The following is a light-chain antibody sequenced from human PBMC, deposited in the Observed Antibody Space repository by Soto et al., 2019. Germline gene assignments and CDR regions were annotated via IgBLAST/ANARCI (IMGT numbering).Light chain of an antibody. V-gene: IGLV1-44*01. CDR2: SNN. Sequence: QSVLTQPPSASGAPGERVTISCSGSSSNIGSNAVNWYQQFPVTAPKLLIHSNNQRPSGVPARFSGSKSGTSASLAISGLQSDVEADYFCAAWDDSLSGPVFGGGTKLTVL. J-gene: IGLJ2*01. CDR1: SSNIGSNA. CDR3: AAWDDSLSGPV.